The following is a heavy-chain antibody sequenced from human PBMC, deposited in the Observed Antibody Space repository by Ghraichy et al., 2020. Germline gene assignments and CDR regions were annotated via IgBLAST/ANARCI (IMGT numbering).Heavy chain of an antibody. CDR2: ISGSGGST. Sequence: GESLNISCAASGFTFSSYAMSWVRQAPGKGLEWVSAISGSGGSTHYADSVKGRFTISRDNSKNTLYLQMNSLRAEDTAVYYCAKLYAAAAPDYWGQGTLVTVSS. J-gene: IGHJ4*02. D-gene: IGHD2-2*01. CDR3: AKLYAAAAPDY. V-gene: IGHV3-23*01. CDR1: GFTFSSYA.